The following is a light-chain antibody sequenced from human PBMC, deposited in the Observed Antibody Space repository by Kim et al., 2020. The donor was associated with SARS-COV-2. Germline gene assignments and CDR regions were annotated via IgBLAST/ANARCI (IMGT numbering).Light chain of an antibody. CDR3: QTWATGTVV. V-gene: IGLV4-69*01. CDR2: VNSDGTH. CDR1: SGHSSYA. Sequence: QLVLTQSPSASASLGASVKLTCTLSSGHSSYAIAWHQQQPEKGPRFLMKVNSDGTHIKGDGIPDRLSGSSSGAERYLSISSLQSEDEADYYCQTWATGTVVFGGGTQLTVL. J-gene: IGLJ3*02.